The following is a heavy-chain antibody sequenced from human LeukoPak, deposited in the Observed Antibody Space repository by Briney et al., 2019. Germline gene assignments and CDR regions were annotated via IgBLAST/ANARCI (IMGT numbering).Heavy chain of an antibody. V-gene: IGHV3-9*01. J-gene: IGHJ4*02. CDR2: IRWNSDAM. Sequence: PGRPVSLSCEASGFTFDVYAVHCARHATGRGLEGLSHIRWNSDAMESADSVKGRFTISRDNAKNSLYLQMNSLRPEDTAFYFCAKDIQASGNVYYFDYWGQGTLVTVSS. CDR3: AKDIQASGNVYYFDY. D-gene: IGHD3-10*01. CDR1: GFTFDVYA.